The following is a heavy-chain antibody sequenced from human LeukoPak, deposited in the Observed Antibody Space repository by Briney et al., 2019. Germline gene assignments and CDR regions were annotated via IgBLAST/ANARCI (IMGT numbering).Heavy chain of an antibody. J-gene: IGHJ5*02. CDR2: IYPGDSDT. V-gene: IGHV5-51*01. Sequence: GESLKISCKGSGYRFTSYWIGWVRQMPGKGLEWMGIIYPGDSDTRYSPSFQGQVTISADKSISTAYLQWSSLKASDTAMYYCARSFSSSSSVNWFDPWGQGALVTVSS. CDR1: GYRFTSYW. CDR3: ARSFSSSSSVNWFDP. D-gene: IGHD6-13*01.